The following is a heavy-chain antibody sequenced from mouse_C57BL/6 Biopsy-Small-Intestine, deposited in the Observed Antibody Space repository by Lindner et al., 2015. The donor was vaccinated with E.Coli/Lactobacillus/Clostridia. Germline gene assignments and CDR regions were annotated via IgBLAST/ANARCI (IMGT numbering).Heavy chain of an antibody. D-gene: IGHD1-1*01. CDR1: GYTFINYD. CDR2: IDPEDGET. CDR3: ARSGAYYEVAY. Sequence: VQLQESGPELVKPGASVKLSCKASGYTFINYDINWVKQRTEQGLEWIGRIDPEDGETKYAPKFQGKATITADTSSNTAYLQLSSLTSEDTAVYYCARSGAYYEVAYWGQGTLVTVSA. V-gene: IGHV14-2*01. J-gene: IGHJ3*01.